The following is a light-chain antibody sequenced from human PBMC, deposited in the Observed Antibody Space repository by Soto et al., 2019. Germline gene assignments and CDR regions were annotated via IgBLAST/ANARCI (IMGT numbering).Light chain of an antibody. CDR1: QSVSSY. V-gene: IGKV3-11*01. J-gene: IGKJ4*01. CDR3: QQRSNWPRIT. CDR2: DAS. Sequence: EIVLTQSPATLSLSPGERATLSCRASQSVSSYLAWYQQKPGQAPRLLIYDASNRATGIPARFSGSGSGTDFTLTISSLEPEDFAVYYCQQRSNWPRITFGGGTTVDI.